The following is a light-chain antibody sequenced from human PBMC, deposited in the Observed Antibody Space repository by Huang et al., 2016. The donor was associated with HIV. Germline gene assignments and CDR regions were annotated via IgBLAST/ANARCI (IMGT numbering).Light chain of an antibody. V-gene: IGKV3-11*01. CDR2: ATS. CDR1: QSVGNY. Sequence: IVLTQSPATLAWCPGERVTLSCRASQSVGNYIAWYQQHPGQSHKLLIYATSNRATGTPVRLSGSGSGTDFTLTISSLESEDFAVYYCQQRSSGVTFGGGTKVQVK. CDR3: QQRSSGVT. J-gene: IGKJ4*01.